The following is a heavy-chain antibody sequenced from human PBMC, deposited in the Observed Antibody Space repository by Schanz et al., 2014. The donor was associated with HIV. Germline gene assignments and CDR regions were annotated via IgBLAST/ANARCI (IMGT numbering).Heavy chain of an antibody. Sequence: VQLVESGGGVVQPGRSLRLSCAASGFTFSSYGMNWVRQAPGKGLEWVSSINHSGTTSYYADSVKGRFTISRDNAKNSLYLQMNSLRAEDTAVYFCARDLYCGGDCYAPYWYFDLWGRGTLVTVSS. J-gene: IGHJ2*01. V-gene: IGHV3-48*04. CDR3: ARDLYCGGDCYAPYWYFDL. CDR1: GFTFSSYG. CDR2: INHSGTTS. D-gene: IGHD2-21*02.